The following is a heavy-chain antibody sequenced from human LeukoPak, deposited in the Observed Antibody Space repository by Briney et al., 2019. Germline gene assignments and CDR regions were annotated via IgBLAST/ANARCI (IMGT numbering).Heavy chain of an antibody. CDR2: MNPNSGNT. Sequence: ASVKVSCKASGYTFTSYDINWVRQATGQGLEWMGWMNPNSGNTGYAQKFQGRVTMTRNTSISTVYMELSSLRSEDTAVYYCARGFRRQLSLDYYYYYMDGWGKGSTVTVSS. D-gene: IGHD5-18*01. CDR1: GYTFTSYD. CDR3: ARGFRRQLSLDYYYYYMDG. J-gene: IGHJ6*03. V-gene: IGHV1-8*01.